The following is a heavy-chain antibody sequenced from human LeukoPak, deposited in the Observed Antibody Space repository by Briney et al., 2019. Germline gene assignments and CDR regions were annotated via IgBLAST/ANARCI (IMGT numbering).Heavy chain of an antibody. D-gene: IGHD6-13*01. Sequence: SETLSFTCAVYGGSFSGYYWSWIRQPPGKGLEWIGEINHSGSTNYNPSLKSRVTISVDTSKNQFSLKLSSVTAADTAVYYCARGPRGSSSWYSYWFDPWGQGTLVTVSS. CDR3: ARGPRGSSSWYSYWFDP. CDR2: INHSGST. J-gene: IGHJ5*02. V-gene: IGHV4-34*01. CDR1: GGSFSGYY.